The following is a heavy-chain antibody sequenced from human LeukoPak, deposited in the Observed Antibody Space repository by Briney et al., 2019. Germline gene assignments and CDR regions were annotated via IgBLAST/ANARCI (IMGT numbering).Heavy chain of an antibody. Sequence: ASVKVSCKASGYTFTSYGISWVRQAPGQGLEWMGWISAYNGNTNYAQKLQGRVTMTTDTSTSTAYMELRSLRSDDTAVYYCARDYCSSTSCDIPEALDYWGQGTLVTVSS. CDR1: GYTFTSYG. CDR2: ISAYNGNT. V-gene: IGHV1-18*01. D-gene: IGHD2-2*02. CDR3: ARDYCSSTSCDIPEALDY. J-gene: IGHJ4*02.